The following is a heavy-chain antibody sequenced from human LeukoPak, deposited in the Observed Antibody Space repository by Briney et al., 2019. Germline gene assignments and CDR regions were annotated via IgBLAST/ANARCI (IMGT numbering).Heavy chain of an antibody. CDR2: ISSSGSTI. CDR3: ARGWEQENFDY. D-gene: IGHD1-26*01. V-gene: IGHV3-11*01. J-gene: IGHJ4*02. CDR1: GFTFSDYY. Sequence: GGSLRLSCAASGFTFSDYYMSWTRQAPGKGLEWVSYISSSGSTIYYADSVKGRFTISRDNAKNSLYLQMNGLRAEDTAVYYCARGWEQENFDYWGQGTLVTVSS.